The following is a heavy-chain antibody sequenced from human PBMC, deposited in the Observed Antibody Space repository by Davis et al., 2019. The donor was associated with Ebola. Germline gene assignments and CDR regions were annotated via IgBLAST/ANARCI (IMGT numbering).Heavy chain of an antibody. V-gene: IGHV4-59*04. CDR2: IYYSGST. CDR3: ARLFRSARDWFDP. CDR1: GGSISSYY. D-gene: IGHD3-3*01. Sequence: SETLSLTCTVSGGSISSYYWSWIRQPPGKGLEWIGYIYYSGSTYYNPSLKSRVTISVDTSKNQFSLKLSSVTAADTAVYYCARLFRSARDWFDPWGQGTLVTVSS. J-gene: IGHJ5*02.